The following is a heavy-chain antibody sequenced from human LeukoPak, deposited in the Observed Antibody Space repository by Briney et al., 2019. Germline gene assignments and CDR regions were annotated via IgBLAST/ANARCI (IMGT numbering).Heavy chain of an antibody. D-gene: IGHD3-22*01. Sequence: PGGSLRLSCAASGFTFSNYAMNWVRQPPGKGLEWVSAISGSGTNTYYVDSVKGRFTISRDKSKNTLYLQMNILRAEDSAVFDCAKDRISGYPEWYFDLWGRGTLVTVSS. J-gene: IGHJ2*01. CDR1: GFTFSNYA. CDR3: AKDRISGYPEWYFDL. V-gene: IGHV3-23*01. CDR2: ISGSGTNT.